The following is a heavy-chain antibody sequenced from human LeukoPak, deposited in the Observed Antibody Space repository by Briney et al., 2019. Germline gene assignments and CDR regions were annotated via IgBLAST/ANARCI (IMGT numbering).Heavy chain of an antibody. CDR1: GFTFGDYA. D-gene: IGHD3-10*01. Sequence: GGSLRLSCTASGFTFGDYAMSWVRQAPGKGLEWVGFIRSKAYGGTTEYAGSVKGRFTISRDDSKSIAYLQMNSLKTEDTAVYYCTRDGVMVRGVVDYWGQGTLVTVSS. V-gene: IGHV3-49*04. CDR2: IRSKAYGGTT. J-gene: IGHJ4*02. CDR3: TRDGVMVRGVVDY.